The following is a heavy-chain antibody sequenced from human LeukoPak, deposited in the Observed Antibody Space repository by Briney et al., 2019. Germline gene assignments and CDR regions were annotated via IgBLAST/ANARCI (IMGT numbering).Heavy chain of an antibody. CDR3: ARMAGIAAAGFFDY. CDR2: ISAYNGNT. J-gene: IGHJ4*02. Sequence: ASVKVSCKASGYTFTSYDINWVRQATGQGLEWMGWISAYNGNTNYAQKLQGRVTMTTDTSTSTAYMELRSLRSDDTAVYYCARMAGIAAAGFFDYWGQGTLVTVSS. D-gene: IGHD6-13*01. CDR1: GYTFTSYD. V-gene: IGHV1-18*01.